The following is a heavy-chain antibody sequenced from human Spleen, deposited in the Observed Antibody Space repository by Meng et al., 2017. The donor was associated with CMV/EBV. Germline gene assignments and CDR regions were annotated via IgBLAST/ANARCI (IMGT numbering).Heavy chain of an antibody. CDR2: IYYSGSI. CDR1: GDSISSYY. J-gene: IGHJ6*02. D-gene: IGHD1-26*01. Sequence: SETLSLTCTVSGDSISSYYWSWIRQPPGKRLEWIGYIYYSGSINYNPSLRSRVTISVDTSKNQFSLKLSSVTAADTAVYYCARDTPEESGSYSGDYYYYYGMDVWGRGTTVTVSS. CDR3: ARDTPEESGSYSGDYYYYYGMDV. V-gene: IGHV4-59*01.